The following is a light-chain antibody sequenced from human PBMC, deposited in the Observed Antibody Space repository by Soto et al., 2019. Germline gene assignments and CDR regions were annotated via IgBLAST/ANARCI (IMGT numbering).Light chain of an antibody. CDR3: QVWDSSGDRWV. Sequence: SSELTQAPSVSVAPGKTATITCVGNNIGSKSVHWYQQKQGQAPVLVIYENTDRPSGIPRRFSGYNSGNTATLTISCVEAGDEADYYCQVWDSSGDRWVFGTGTKVTVL. CDR1: NIGSKS. V-gene: IGLV3-21*04. CDR2: ENT. J-gene: IGLJ1*01.